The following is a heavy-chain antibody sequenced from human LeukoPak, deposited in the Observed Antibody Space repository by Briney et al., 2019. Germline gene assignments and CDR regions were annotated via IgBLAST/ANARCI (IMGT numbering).Heavy chain of an antibody. J-gene: IGHJ4*02. CDR1: GFTFSSYA. CDR3: AKLKIAGATRDGFDY. D-gene: IGHD1-26*01. Sequence: GGSLRLSCAASGFTFSSYAMSWVRQAPGKGLEWVSAISGSGGSTYYADSVKGRITISGDNSNITLYLLMNSLRAEDTAVYYCAKLKIAGATRDGFDYWGQGTLVTVSS. V-gene: IGHV3-23*01. CDR2: ISGSGGST.